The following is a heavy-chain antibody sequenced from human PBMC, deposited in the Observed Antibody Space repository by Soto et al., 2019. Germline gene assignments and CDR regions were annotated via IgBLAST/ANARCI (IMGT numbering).Heavy chain of an antibody. CDR3: ARDRYCSGGSCYFLGGDAFAI. D-gene: IGHD2-15*01. V-gene: IGHV1-69*04. J-gene: IGHJ3*02. CDR2: IIPILGIA. Sequence: GASVKVSCKASGGTFSSYTISWVRQAPGQGLEWMGRIIPILGIANYAQKFQGRVTITADKSTSTAYMELSSLRSEDTAVYYCARDRYCSGGSCYFLGGDAFAIWGQGTMVTVSS. CDR1: GGTFSSYT.